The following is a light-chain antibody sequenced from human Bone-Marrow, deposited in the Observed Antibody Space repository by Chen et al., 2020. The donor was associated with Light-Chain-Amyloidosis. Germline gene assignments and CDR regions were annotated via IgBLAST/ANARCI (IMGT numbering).Light chain of an antibody. CDR1: RSNIAVVYD. Sequence: QSLLTQPPSVSGAPGQRVTISCTGSRSNIAVVYDVNWYQHLPGRAPRLLIYGNTSRPSGVPGRFSASESATAASLTSAGLQAEDEATYYCQSSGSDRGAVIFGGGTKLTVL. V-gene: IGLV1-40*01. CDR2: GNT. CDR3: QSSGSDRGAVI. J-gene: IGLJ2*01.